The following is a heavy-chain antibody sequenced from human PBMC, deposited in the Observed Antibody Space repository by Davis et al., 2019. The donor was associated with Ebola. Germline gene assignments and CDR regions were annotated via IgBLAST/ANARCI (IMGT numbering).Heavy chain of an antibody. CDR1: GGSVSSGNYY. V-gene: IGHV4-61*01. Sequence: PSETLSLTCTVSGGSVSSGNYYWSWIRQPPGKGLEWIGFISYTGNTNYNPSLKSRVTISVDTSKNQFSLKVSSVTASDTAVYSCAREGYSSGWSLPVGYYMDVWGKGTTVTVSS. J-gene: IGHJ6*03. CDR3: AREGYSSGWSLPVGYYMDV. CDR2: ISYTGNT. D-gene: IGHD6-19*01.